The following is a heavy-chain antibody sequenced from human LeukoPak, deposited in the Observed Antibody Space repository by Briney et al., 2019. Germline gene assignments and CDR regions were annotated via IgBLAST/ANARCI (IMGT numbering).Heavy chain of an antibody. CDR2: IYYSGST. CDR1: GGSISGSSYY. D-gene: IGHD3-22*01. J-gene: IGHJ4*02. CDR3: ARERRWLLARINDY. V-gene: IGHV4-39*02. Sequence: SETLSLTCTVSGGSISGSSYYWGWIRQPPGKGLEWIGSIYYSGSTYCNPSLKSRVTISVDTSKNQFSLKLSSVTAADTAVYYCARERRWLLARINDYWGQGTLVTVSS.